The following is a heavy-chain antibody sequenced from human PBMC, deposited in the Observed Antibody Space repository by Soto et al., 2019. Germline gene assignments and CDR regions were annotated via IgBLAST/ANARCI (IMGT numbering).Heavy chain of an antibody. CDR1: VFTFGPYD. CDR2: IGRAGDA. D-gene: IGHD1-1*01. J-gene: IGHJ4*02. Sequence: EVQLVASGGGLVQPGGSLRLSCATSVFTFGPYDMHWVRQSVEKGLEWVAGIGRAGDAYYPDSMEGRFTVSRENSSKSFFLHMNNVRGDAAAIYYCARGPQTGSSWFEFWGRGTVVTVSS. V-gene: IGHV3-13*01. CDR3: ARGPQTGSSWFEF.